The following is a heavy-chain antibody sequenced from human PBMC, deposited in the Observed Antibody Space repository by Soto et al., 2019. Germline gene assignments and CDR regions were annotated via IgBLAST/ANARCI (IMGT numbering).Heavy chain of an antibody. CDR2: INHSGST. CDR3: ARGRGYSGYAPFAY. J-gene: IGHJ4*02. D-gene: IGHD5-12*01. CDR1: GGSFSDYY. V-gene: IGHV4-34*01. Sequence: QVQLQQWGAGLLKPSETLSLTCAVYGGSFSDYYWSWIRQPPGKGLEWIGEINHSGSTNYNPSLKSRVTISVDTSKNQFSLNLSSVTAADTAVHHCARGRGYSGYAPFAYWGQGTLVTVSS.